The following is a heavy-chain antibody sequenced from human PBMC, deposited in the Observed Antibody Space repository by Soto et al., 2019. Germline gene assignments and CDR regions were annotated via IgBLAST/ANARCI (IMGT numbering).Heavy chain of an antibody. CDR3: ARDTGYSSGQVPESFDI. Sequence: EVQLVESGGGLVKPGGSLRLSCAASGFTFSSYSMVWVRQAPGKGLEWVSCISTSSNYIFYGDSVKGRFTISRDNAKKSLYLQMNSLRADDTAVYYCARDTGYSSGQVPESFDIWGQGTMVAVSS. J-gene: IGHJ3*02. V-gene: IGHV3-21*01. CDR1: GFTFSSYS. CDR2: ISTSSNYI. D-gene: IGHD6-19*01.